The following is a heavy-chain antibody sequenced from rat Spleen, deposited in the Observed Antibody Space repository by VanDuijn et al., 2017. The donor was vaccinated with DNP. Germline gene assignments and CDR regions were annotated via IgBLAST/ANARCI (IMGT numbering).Heavy chain of an antibody. D-gene: IGHD1-12*02. V-gene: IGHV2-32*01. Sequence: QVQLKESGPGLVQPSETLSLTCTVSGFSLTSYHVHWVRQPPGKGLEWMGVMWSDGNTSYHSALKSRLSISRDTSKSQVFLKMNSLQTEDTATYYCARETMMVVIITPFDYWGQGVMVTVSS. CDR1: GFSLTSYH. CDR3: ARETMMVVIITPFDY. CDR2: MWSDGNT. J-gene: IGHJ2*01.